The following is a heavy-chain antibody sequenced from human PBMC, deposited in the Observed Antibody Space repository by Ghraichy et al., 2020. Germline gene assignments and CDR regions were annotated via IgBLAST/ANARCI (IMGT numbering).Heavy chain of an antibody. CDR1: GYTFTSYG. V-gene: IGHV1-18*01. CDR2: ISAYNGNT. D-gene: IGHD3-3*01. Sequence: ASVKVSCKASGYTFTSYGISWVRQAPGQGLEWMGWISAYNGNTNYAQKLQGRVTMTTDTSTSTAYMELRSLRSDDTAVYYCAREPNYDFWSGYLGGYYYYGMDVWGQGTTVTVS. CDR3: AREPNYDFWSGYLGGYYYYGMDV. J-gene: IGHJ6*02.